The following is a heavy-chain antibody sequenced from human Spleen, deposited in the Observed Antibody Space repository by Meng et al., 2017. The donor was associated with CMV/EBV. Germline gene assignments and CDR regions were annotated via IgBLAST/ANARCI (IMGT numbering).Heavy chain of an antibody. CDR3: AKRIRFLEWLWPYYGMDV. CDR2: IYSGGST. J-gene: IGHJ6*02. Sequence: LSLTCAASGFTVSSNYMSWVRQAPGKGLEWVSVIYSGGSTYYADSVKGRFTISRDNSKNTLYLQMNSLRAEDTAVYYCAKRIRFLEWLWPYYGMDVWGQGTTVTVSS. D-gene: IGHD3-3*01. V-gene: IGHV3-53*01. CDR1: GFTVSSNY.